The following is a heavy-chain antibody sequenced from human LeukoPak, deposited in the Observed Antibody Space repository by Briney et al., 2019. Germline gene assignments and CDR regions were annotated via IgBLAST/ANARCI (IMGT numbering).Heavy chain of an antibody. CDR2: ISDGGSTT. CDR3: SRSAYYDGSGNYYDY. Sequence: GGSLRLSCAASGFTFSSYAMSWVRQAPGKGLVWVSRISDGGSTTTYADSVKGRFTISRDNAKNTLYLQMNGLRAEDTAVYYCSRSAYYDGSGNYYDYWGQGTLVTVSS. V-gene: IGHV3-74*01. CDR1: GFTFSSYA. D-gene: IGHD3-22*01. J-gene: IGHJ4*02.